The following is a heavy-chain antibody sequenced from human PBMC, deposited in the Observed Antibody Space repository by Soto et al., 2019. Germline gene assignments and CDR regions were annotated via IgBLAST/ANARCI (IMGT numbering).Heavy chain of an antibody. J-gene: IGHJ4*02. CDR2: INPASGAT. V-gene: IGHV1-2*02. D-gene: IGHD2-8*02. CDR1: GYSFTGYY. CDR3: ARGDYGTGGYPFPYFDY. Sequence: HEHLVQSGAEVKRPGASLKVSCKASGYSFTGYYIHWVRQAPGQGLEWMGWINPASGATNYAQNFKGKVTLTSDTSISTASMDLTSLTSDDTAVYYCARGDYGTGGYPFPYFDYWGQGTLVIVSS.